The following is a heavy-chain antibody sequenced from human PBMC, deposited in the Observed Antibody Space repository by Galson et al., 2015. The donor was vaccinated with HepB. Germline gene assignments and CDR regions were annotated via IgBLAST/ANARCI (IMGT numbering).Heavy chain of an antibody. CDR1: GGSISSGRHY. CDR2: IYTTGST. V-gene: IGHV4-61*02. CDR3: ARDIPHYDTLDGYYSRGGGFDI. J-gene: IGHJ3*02. Sequence: TLSLTCTVSGGSISSGRHYWSWIRQPTGREMEWIGRIYTTGSTNYTPSLKSRITMSVDTSKNQFSLNLTSVTAADTAVYYCARDIPHYDTLDGYYSRGGGFDIWGQGTMVTVSS. D-gene: IGHD3-9*01.